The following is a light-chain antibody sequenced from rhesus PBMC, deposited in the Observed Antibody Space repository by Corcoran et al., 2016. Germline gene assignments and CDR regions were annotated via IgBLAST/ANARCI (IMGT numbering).Light chain of an antibody. Sequence: IQMTQSPSPLSASVGDTVSITCRASQSISSWLDWYQQNPGKAPKVLIYKASRLQSGVPSRFSGSGAGTEFTITISRLQPEGFATYYWIHYSRSPLNFGGGTKVEIK. J-gene: IGKJ4*01. CDR1: QSISSW. CDR3: IHYSRSPLN. CDR2: KAS. V-gene: IGKV1-22*01.